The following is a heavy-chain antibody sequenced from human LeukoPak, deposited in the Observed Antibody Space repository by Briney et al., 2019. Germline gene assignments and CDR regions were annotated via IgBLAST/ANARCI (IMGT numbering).Heavy chain of an antibody. CDR1: GGSISSYY. D-gene: IGHD3-16*01. CDR2: IYYSGST. CDR3: ARFGSLREPIHDY. J-gene: IGHJ4*02. Sequence: SETLSLTCTVSGGSISSYYWTWIRQPPGKGLDWIGYIYYSGSTNYNPSLNSRVTISVDTSKNQFSLKLSSVTAADTAVHYCARFGSLREPIHDYWGQGTLVTVSS. V-gene: IGHV4-59*01.